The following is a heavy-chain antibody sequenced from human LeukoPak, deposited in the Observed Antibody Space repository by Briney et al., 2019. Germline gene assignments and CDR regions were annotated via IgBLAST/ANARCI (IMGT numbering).Heavy chain of an antibody. D-gene: IGHD6-13*01. CDR2: ISGSGGST. CDR1: GFTFSSYA. J-gene: IGHJ3*02. Sequence: GGSLRLSCTASGFTFSSYAMNWVRQAPGKGLEWVSTISGSGGSTNYADSVKGRFTISRDNSKNTLYLQMNSLRAEDTAVYYCAARIAAVLYAFDIWGQGTMVTVSS. V-gene: IGHV3-23*01. CDR3: AARIAAVLYAFDI.